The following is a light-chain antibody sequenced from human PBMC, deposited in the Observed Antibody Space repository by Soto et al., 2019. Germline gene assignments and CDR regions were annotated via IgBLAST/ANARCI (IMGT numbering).Light chain of an antibody. J-gene: IGLJ2*01. V-gene: IGLV2-14*01. Sequence: QSALTQPASVSGSPGQSITISCTGTSSDIGGYNYVSWYQQHPGKAPKLLIYDVSHRPSGVSNRFSDSKSGNTASLTISGLQAEDEADYYCSSYTNSSTPHVVFGGGTKLTVL. CDR2: DVS. CDR1: SSDIGGYNY. CDR3: SSYTNSSTPHVV.